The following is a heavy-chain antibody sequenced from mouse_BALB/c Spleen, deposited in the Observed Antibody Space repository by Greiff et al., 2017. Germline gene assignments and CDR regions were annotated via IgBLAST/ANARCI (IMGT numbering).Heavy chain of an antibody. CDR3: ARQRDWYFDV. CDR2: ISSGGGST. CDR1: GFAFSSYD. V-gene: IGHV5-12-1*01. J-gene: IGHJ1*01. Sequence: EVQVVESGGGLVKPGGSLKLSCAASGFAFSSYDMSWVRQTPEKRLEWVAYISSGGGSTYYPDTVKGRFTISRDNAKNTLYLQMSSLKSEDTAMYYCARQRDWYFDVWGEGTTVTVSS.